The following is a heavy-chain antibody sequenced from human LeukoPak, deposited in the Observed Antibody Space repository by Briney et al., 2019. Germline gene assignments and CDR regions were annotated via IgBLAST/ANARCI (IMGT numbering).Heavy chain of an antibody. J-gene: IGHJ4*02. CDR2: INSDGSST. Sequence: PGGSLRLSCAASGFTFSSYWMHWVRQAPGKGLVWVSRINSDGSSTSYADSVKGRFTISRDNAKNTLYLQMNSLRAEDTAVYYCARQGMVGATDYWGQGTLVIVSS. CDR3: ARQGMVGATDY. CDR1: GFTFSSYW. D-gene: IGHD1-26*01. V-gene: IGHV3-74*01.